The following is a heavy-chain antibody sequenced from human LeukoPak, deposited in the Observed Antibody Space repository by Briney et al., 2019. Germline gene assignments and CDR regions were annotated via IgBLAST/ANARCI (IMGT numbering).Heavy chain of an antibody. CDR3: ARGLASGGIFDI. V-gene: IGHV4-38-2*02. CDR2: VSHSGIT. Sequence: SETLSLTCTVSGFSISSDYYWGWIRQPPGKGLEWLGSVSHSGITYYNSSLNSRVTISVDTSKNHFSLKVNSVIAADTAVYYCARGLASGGIFDIWGQGTMVSVSS. J-gene: IGHJ3*02. D-gene: IGHD1-26*01. CDR1: GFSISSDYY.